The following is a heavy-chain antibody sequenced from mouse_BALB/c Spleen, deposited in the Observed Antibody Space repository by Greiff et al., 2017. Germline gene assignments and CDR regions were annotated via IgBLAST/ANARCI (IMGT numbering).Heavy chain of an antibody. D-gene: IGHD2-4*01. J-gene: IGHJ2*01. V-gene: IGHV5-9-3*01. Sequence: EVKLVESGGGLVKPGGSLKLSCAASGFTFSSYAMSWVRQTPEKRLEWVATISSGGSYTYYPDSVKGRFTISSDNAKNTLYLQMSSLRSEDTAMYYCARQSMITAFDYWGQGTTLTVSS. CDR3: ARQSMITAFDY. CDR2: ISSGGSYT. CDR1: GFTFSSYA.